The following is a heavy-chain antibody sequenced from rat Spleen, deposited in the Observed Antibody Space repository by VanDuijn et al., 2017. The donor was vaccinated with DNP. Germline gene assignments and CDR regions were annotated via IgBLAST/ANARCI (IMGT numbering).Heavy chain of an antibody. D-gene: IGHD1-9*01. Sequence: EVQLVESGGGLVQPGRSLKLSCVASGFTFSDHYMAWVRQAPTKGLEWVAAISYDGDSTYYRDSVKGRFTISRDNAKSTLYLQMNSLRSEDMATYYCARANYGYNRYAMDAWGQGTSVTVSS. V-gene: IGHV5-7*01. J-gene: IGHJ4*01. CDR2: ISYDGDST. CDR3: ARANYGYNRYAMDA. CDR1: GFTFSDHY.